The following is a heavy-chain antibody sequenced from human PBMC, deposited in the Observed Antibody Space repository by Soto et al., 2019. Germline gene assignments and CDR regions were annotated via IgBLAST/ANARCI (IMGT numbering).Heavy chain of an antibody. CDR2: ISAYNGNT. D-gene: IGHD2-2*01. CDR3: ARDIVVVPAAFGYNYYYGMDV. CDR1: GYTFTSYG. J-gene: IGHJ6*04. Sequence: ASVKVSCKASGYTFTSYGISWVRQAPGQGLEWMGWISAYNGNTNYAQKLQGRVTMTTDTSTSTAYMELRSLRSDDTAVYYCARDIVVVPAAFGYNYYYGMDVWGKGTTVTVSS. V-gene: IGHV1-18*01.